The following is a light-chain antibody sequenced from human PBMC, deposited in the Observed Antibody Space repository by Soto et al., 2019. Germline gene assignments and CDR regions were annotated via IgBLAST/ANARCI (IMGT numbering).Light chain of an antibody. Sequence: EIVMTQSPATLSVSPGETATLSCRASQSVAGNLAWYQQKPGQPPRLLIYGVSTRATGVPARFSGSGSETDFSLTISSLQIEDFAVYYCQQYGSSPWTFGQGTKVDIK. CDR3: QQYGSSPWT. V-gene: IGKV3-15*01. J-gene: IGKJ1*01. CDR2: GVS. CDR1: QSVAGN.